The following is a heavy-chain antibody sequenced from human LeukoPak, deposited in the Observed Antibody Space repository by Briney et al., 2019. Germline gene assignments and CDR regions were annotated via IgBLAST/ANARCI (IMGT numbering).Heavy chain of an antibody. CDR2: IVHSGNT. CDR3: ARFGSSTWYKGAFDI. J-gene: IGHJ3*02. D-gene: IGHD1-1*01. V-gene: IGHV4-30-2*01. CDR1: NGAISSGGYF. Sequence: SQTLSLTCTGSNGAISSGGYFWSWIRQRPGKGLDLFGEIVHSGNTKYNPSLKSRVTISVDTSKNQFSLNLTSVTAADTAVYYCARFGSSTWYKGAFDIWGQGTMVTVAS.